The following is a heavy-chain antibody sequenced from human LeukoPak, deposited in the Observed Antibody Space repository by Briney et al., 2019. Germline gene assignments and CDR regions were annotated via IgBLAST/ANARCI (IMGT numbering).Heavy chain of an antibody. Sequence: ASVKVSCKASGYTLTGYYMHCGRHAPRERLEWMGWINPNSGGTNNAQKVQGRLTMTRDTSISTAYMELSRLRSDDTAVYYCARDALRNRHWGAWFDPWGQGTLVTVSS. V-gene: IGHV1-2*02. CDR2: INPNSGGT. J-gene: IGHJ5*02. CDR1: GYTLTGYY. D-gene: IGHD7-27*01. CDR3: ARDALRNRHWGAWFDP.